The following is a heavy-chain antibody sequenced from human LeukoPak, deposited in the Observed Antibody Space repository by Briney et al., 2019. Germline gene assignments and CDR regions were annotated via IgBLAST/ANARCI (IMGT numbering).Heavy chain of an antibody. D-gene: IGHD5-24*01. CDR1: GFTFSSYD. CDR3: ARGRPIEMSTIDY. V-gene: IGHV3-23*01. CDR2: IRPSGDNT. J-gene: IGHJ4*02. Sequence: GGSLRLSCAASGFTFSSYDMTWVRQAPGRGLEWVSSIRPSGDNTYYGDSVKGRFTISRDNSKNTLYLQMNSLRAEDTAVYYCARGRPIEMSTIDYWGQGTLVTVSS.